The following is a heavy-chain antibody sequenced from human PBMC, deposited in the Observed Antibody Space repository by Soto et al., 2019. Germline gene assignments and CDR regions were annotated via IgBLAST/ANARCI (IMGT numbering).Heavy chain of an antibody. Sequence: QVQLQESGPGLVKPSETLSLTCTVSGGSISSYYWSWIRQPPGKGLEWIGYIYYSGSTNYNPSLKRRVTISVDTSTNQFSLKLSSVTAADTAVYYCAREGYSSGYYYYYGMDVWGQGTTVTVSS. D-gene: IGHD3-22*01. CDR2: IYYSGST. CDR3: AREGYSSGYYYYYGMDV. V-gene: IGHV4-59*01. J-gene: IGHJ6*02. CDR1: GGSISSYY.